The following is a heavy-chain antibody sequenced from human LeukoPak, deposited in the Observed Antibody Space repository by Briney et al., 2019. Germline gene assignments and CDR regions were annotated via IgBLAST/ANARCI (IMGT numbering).Heavy chain of an antibody. CDR1: GGTFSSYA. D-gene: IGHD6-13*01. V-gene: IGHV1-69*04. Sequence: EASVKVSCKDSGGTFSSYAIRWVRQAPGQGRECMGRIIPILGLANYAQKFQGRVTITADKSTSTAYMELGSLRSEDTAVYYCARGGIAAAGTGPYYYYGMDVWGQGTTVTVSS. CDR3: ARGGIAAAGTGPYYYYGMDV. CDR2: IIPILGLA. J-gene: IGHJ6*02.